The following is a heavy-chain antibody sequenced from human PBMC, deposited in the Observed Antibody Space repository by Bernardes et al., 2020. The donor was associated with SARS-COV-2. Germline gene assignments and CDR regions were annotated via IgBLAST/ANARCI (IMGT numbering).Heavy chain of an antibody. CDR1: GFTFRNNR. Sequence: GGSLRLSCAACGFTFRNNRMHWVRQAPGKGLVWVSRIDSDGSTTSYADSVKGRFTISRDNAKNTLYLQMNSLRAEDTAVYYCARGLYYYDSSGYLNHAFDIWGQGTMVTVSS. CDR2: IDSDGSTT. CDR3: ARGLYYYDSSGYLNHAFDI. V-gene: IGHV3-74*01. D-gene: IGHD3-22*01. J-gene: IGHJ3*02.